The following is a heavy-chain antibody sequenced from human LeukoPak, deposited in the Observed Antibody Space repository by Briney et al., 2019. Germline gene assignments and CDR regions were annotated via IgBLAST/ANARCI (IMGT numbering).Heavy chain of an antibody. CDR1: GGSISSYY. CDR3: ARDLITPPYNWFDP. J-gene: IGHJ5*02. Sequence: SETLSLTCTVSGGSISSYYWSWIRQSAGKGLEWIGLISSGGSTKDNPSLKSRVTMSVDTSKNQFSLKLSSVTAADTAVYYCARDLITPPYNWFDPWGQGILVTVSS. D-gene: IGHD5-24*01. CDR2: ISSGGST. V-gene: IGHV4-4*07.